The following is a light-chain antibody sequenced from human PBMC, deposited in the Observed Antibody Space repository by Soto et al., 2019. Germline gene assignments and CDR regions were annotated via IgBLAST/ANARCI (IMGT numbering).Light chain of an antibody. J-gene: IGKJ1*01. CDR1: QSVSSN. CDR2: GAS. V-gene: IGKV3-15*01. CDR3: QQYNNWPPWT. Sequence: EIVMTQSPATLSVSPGERATLSCRASQSVSSNLAWYQQKPGQAPRLLIYGASTRATGIPARFSGGGSGTEFTLTISSLQSEDFGVYYCQQYNNWPPWTFGQGTKVEIK.